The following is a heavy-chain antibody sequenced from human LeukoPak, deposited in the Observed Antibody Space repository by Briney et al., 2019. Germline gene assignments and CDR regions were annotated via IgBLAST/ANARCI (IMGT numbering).Heavy chain of an antibody. CDR3: ARSVVVVPAAMRVDYYYYMDV. CDR1: GGTFSSYA. V-gene: IGHV1-69*05. CDR2: IIPIFGTA. D-gene: IGHD2-2*01. J-gene: IGHJ6*03. Sequence: GASVKVSCKASGGTFSSYAISWVRQAPGQGLEWMGGIIPIFGTANYAQKFQGRVTMTRDTSTSTVYMELSSLRSDDTAVYYCARSVVVVPAAMRVDYYYYMDVWGKGTTVTVSS.